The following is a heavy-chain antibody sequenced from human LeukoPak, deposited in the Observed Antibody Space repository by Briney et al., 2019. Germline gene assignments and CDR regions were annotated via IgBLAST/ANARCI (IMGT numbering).Heavy chain of an antibody. J-gene: IGHJ6*02. CDR1: GYTLTELS. CDR3: ATGVVSTGYGNSYYYYYGMDV. V-gene: IGHV1-24*01. Sequence: ASVKVSCKVSGYTLTELSMHWVRQAPGKGLEWMGGFDPEDGETIYAQKFQGRVTMTEDTSTDTAYMELSSLRSEDTAVYYCATGVVSTGYGNSYYYYYGMDVWGQGTTVTVSS. D-gene: IGHD3-9*01. CDR2: FDPEDGET.